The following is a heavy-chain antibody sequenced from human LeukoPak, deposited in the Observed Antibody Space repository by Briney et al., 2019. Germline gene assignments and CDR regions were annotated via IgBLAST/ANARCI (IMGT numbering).Heavy chain of an antibody. CDR3: ARVGSRYCSGANCYGGF. CDR2: ISYDGNNQ. D-gene: IGHD2-15*01. CDR1: GFAFSSLA. Sequence: GGSLRLSCAVSGFAFSSLAMHWVRQAPGKGLEWVAFISYDGNNQYYADSVKGRFTISRDNSKNTLYLQMNNLRAEDTAIYYCARVGSRYCSGANCYGGFWGQGTQVTVSS. V-gene: IGHV3-30-3*01. J-gene: IGHJ4*02.